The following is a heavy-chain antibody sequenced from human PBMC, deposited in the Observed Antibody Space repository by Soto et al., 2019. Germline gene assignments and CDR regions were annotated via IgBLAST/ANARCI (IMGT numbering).Heavy chain of an antibody. D-gene: IGHD6-19*01. V-gene: IGHV3-33*01. Sequence: QVQLVESGGGVVQPGRSLRLSCAASGFTFSSYGMHWVRQAPGKGLEWVAVIWYDGSNKYYADSVKGRFTISRDNSKNTLYLQMNNLRAEDTAVYYCARDTRIAVAGPPNYWGQGTLVTVSS. CDR1: GFTFSSYG. CDR3: ARDTRIAVAGPPNY. CDR2: IWYDGSNK. J-gene: IGHJ4*02.